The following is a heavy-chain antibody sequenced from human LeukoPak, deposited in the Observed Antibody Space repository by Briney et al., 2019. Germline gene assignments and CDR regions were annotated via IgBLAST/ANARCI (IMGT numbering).Heavy chain of an antibody. Sequence: SETLSLTCSASGGSIRSYYWSWIRQTPGKGLQWIAYIYYSGITNYNPSLKSRVTISVDTSKNQFSLKLSSVTAADTAVYYCARDPGGSGSYYPNYYYYYGMDVWGQGTTVTASS. CDR1: GGSIRSYY. CDR2: IYYSGIT. CDR3: ARDPGGSGSYYPNYYYYYGMDV. J-gene: IGHJ6*02. D-gene: IGHD3-10*01. V-gene: IGHV4-59*01.